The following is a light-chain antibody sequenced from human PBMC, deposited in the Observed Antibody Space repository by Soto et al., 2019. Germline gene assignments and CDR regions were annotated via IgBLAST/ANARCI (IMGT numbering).Light chain of an antibody. CDR3: LLSYSGAWV. J-gene: IGLJ3*02. Sequence: QTVVTQEPSLTVSPGGTVTLTCGSSTGAVTSGHYPYWFQQKPGQAPRTLIYETSNKHSWTPARFSGSLLGGKAALTLSGAQPEDEAEYYCLLSYSGAWVFGGGTQLTVL. CDR1: TGAVTSGHY. V-gene: IGLV7-46*01. CDR2: ETS.